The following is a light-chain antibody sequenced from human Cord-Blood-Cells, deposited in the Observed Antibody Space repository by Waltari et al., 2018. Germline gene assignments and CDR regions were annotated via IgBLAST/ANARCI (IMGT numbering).Light chain of an antibody. J-gene: IGKJ1*01. V-gene: IGKV1-39*01. CDR2: AAS. CDR1: QSISSY. Sequence: DIQLTQSPSSLSASVGDRVTITCRASQSISSYFNWYQQKPAKAPKLLIYAASSLQSGVPSRFSGSGAGTDFTLTISSLQPEDFATYYCQQSYSTPTFGQGTKVEIK. CDR3: QQSYSTPT.